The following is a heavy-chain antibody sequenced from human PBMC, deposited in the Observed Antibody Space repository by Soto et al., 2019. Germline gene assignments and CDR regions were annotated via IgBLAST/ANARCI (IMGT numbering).Heavy chain of an antibody. V-gene: IGHV4-59*01. Sequence: ASETLSLTCTVSGGSNSRYYWSWIRQPPGKGLEWIGYIYYDGTTNYSPSLKSRVTISVDTSNNQFSLRLSSVTAADTAVYYCARAGYIYGFGYYYDYWGQGTLVTVSS. CDR3: ARAGYIYGFGYYYDY. CDR1: GGSNSRYY. D-gene: IGHD5-18*01. J-gene: IGHJ4*02. CDR2: IYYDGTT.